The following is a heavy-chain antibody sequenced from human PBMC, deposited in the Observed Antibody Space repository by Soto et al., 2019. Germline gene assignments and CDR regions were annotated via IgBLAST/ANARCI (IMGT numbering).Heavy chain of an antibody. CDR3: ARDSVEPAAIRGDFDY. CDR1: GFTFSSYD. V-gene: IGHV3-13*05. Sequence: EGQLVESGGGLVQPGGSLRLSCAASGFTFSSYDMHWVRHATGKGLERVSAIGTAGDPYYPGSVKGRFTISRDNAKNSLYLQMNSLRAEDTAVYYCARDSVEPAAIRGDFDYLGQGTLVTVSS. D-gene: IGHD2-2*02. CDR2: IGTAGDP. J-gene: IGHJ4*02.